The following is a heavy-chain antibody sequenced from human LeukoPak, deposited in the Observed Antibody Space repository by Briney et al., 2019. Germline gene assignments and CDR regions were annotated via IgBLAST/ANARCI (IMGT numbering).Heavy chain of an antibody. Sequence: SETLSLTCTVSGGSISSYYWSWIRQPAGKGLEWIGRIYTSGSTNYNPSLKSRVTMSADTSKNQFSLKLSSVTAADTAVYYCASAPTYYYDSSGYKETFRDYWGQGTLVTVSS. J-gene: IGHJ4*02. CDR2: IYTSGST. CDR1: GGSISSYY. D-gene: IGHD3-22*01. V-gene: IGHV4-4*07. CDR3: ASAPTYYYDSSGYKETFRDY.